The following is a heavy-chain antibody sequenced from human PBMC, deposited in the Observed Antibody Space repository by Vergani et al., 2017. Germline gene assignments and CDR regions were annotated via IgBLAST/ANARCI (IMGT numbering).Heavy chain of an antibody. V-gene: IGHV3-74*03. D-gene: IGHD3-9*01. CDR1: GFSFNSYW. J-gene: IGHJ5*01. CDR3: ARARCIETCYMSNWLDS. Sequence: VQLVETGGGVVQPGGSLRLSCSASGFSFNSYWMHWVRHVPGKGLLWVSRIKSDGSITAYADSVKGRFTISRDNAQHTLYLQMNSLRVEDTGVYYCARARCIETCYMSNWLDSWGQGTLVTVSS. CDR2: IKSDGSIT.